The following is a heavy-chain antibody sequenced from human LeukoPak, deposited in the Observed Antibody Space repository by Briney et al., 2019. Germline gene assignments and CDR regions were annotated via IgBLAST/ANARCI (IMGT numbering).Heavy chain of an antibody. V-gene: IGHV1-2*02. CDR1: GYTFIGYY. D-gene: IGHD2-2*01. CDR3: ARASGYCTGTSCPDMDY. J-gene: IGHJ4*02. Sequence: ASVKVSCKASGYTFIGYYLHWVRQAPGQGLEWMGWINPNSGDTNYAQKFQGRVTLTRDTSIRTAYMEVNWLRSDDTAVYYCARASGYCTGTSCPDMDYWGQGTLVTVSS. CDR2: INPNSGDT.